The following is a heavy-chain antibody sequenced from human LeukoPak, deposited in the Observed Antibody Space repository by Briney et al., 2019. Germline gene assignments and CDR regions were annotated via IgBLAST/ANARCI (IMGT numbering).Heavy chain of an antibody. J-gene: IGHJ4*02. CDR2: ISGSGGST. V-gene: IGHV3-23*01. CDR1: GFTFDDYG. D-gene: IGHD6-19*01. Sequence: PGGSLRLSCAASGFTFDDYGMSWVRQAPGKGLEWVSAISGSGGSTYYADSVKGRFTISRDNSKNTLYLQMNSVRAEDTAVYYCAKDSVAGHLSYWGQGTLVTVSS. CDR3: AKDSVAGHLSY.